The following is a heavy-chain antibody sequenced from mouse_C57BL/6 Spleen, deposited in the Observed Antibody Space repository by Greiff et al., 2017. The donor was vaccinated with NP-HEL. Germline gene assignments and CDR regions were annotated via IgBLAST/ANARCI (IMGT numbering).Heavy chain of an antibody. CDR2: IDPSDSYT. Sequence: QVQLKQPGAELVKPGASVKLSCKASGYTFTSYWMQWVKQRPGQGLEWIGEIDPSDSYTNYNQKFKGKATLTVDTSSSTAYMQLSSLTSEDSAVYYCARPTAQATPLDYWGQGTTLTVSS. CDR1: GYTFTSYW. D-gene: IGHD3-2*02. V-gene: IGHV1-50*01. CDR3: ARPTAQATPLDY. J-gene: IGHJ2*01.